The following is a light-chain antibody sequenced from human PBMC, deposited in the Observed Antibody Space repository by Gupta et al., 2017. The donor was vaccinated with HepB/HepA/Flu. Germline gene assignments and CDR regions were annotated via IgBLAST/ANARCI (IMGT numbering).Light chain of an antibody. CDR2: DAS. CDR3: QQRSNWPLCS. Sequence: EIVLTQSPATLSLSPGERATLSCRASQNVNKYLAWYQQKPGQAPRLLIYDASNRDTGVPARFSGSGYGTDVTLTISSREQEDFAVYYCQQRSNWPLCSFGQGTRLEIK. V-gene: IGKV3-11*01. J-gene: IGKJ2*04. CDR1: QNVNKY.